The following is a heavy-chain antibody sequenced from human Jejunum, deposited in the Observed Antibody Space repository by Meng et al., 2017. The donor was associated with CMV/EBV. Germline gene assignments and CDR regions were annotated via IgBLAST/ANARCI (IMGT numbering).Heavy chain of an antibody. D-gene: IGHD3-22*01. CDR1: GFTFSNYW. V-gene: IGHV3-7*04. CDR2: VKADGSET. CDR3: VREYWFLSDGY. J-gene: IGHJ4*02. Sequence: EVQLVVSGGGLVQPGGSLRVCCAASGFTFSNYWMSWVRQAPGKGLEWVANVKADGSETFYVDSVEGRFTISRDNAKNSLCLQMNSLRVEDTAVYYFVREYWFLSDGYWGQGTLVTVSS.